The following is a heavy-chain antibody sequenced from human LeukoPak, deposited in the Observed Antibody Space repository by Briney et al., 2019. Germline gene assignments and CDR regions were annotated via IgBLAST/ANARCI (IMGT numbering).Heavy chain of an antibody. V-gene: IGHV3-7*01. CDR3: ARDRGTYGFALYYYYYYYMDV. CDR2: IKQDGSEK. J-gene: IGHJ6*03. Sequence: GGSLRLSCAASGFTFSSYWMSWVRQAPGKGLEWVANIKQDGSEKYYVDSVKGRFTISRDNAKNSLYLQMNSLRAEDTAVYYCARDRGTYGFALYYYYYYYMDVWGKGTTVTVSS. CDR1: GFTFSSYW. D-gene: IGHD4-17*01.